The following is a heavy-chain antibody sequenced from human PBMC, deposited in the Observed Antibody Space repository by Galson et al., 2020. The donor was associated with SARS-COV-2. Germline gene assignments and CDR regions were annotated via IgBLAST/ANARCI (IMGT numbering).Heavy chain of an antibody. D-gene: IGHD3-10*01. CDR1: GGSIRTSNYY. CDR2: IFHSGSA. V-gene: IGHV4-39*01. Sequence: SETLSLTCAVSGGSIRTSNYYWGWIRQPPGKGLEWIGSIFHSGSAYYNSSLQSRVTMSVDTPMNQFSLKLTSVTAADTAVYFCARLGWQWFVDSWGQGALVRVSS. CDR3: ARLGWQWFVDS. J-gene: IGHJ4*02.